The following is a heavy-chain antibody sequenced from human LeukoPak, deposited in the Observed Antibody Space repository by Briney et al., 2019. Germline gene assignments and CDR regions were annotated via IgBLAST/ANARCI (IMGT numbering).Heavy chain of an antibody. V-gene: IGHV1-8*03. CDR3: ARVGGPYYDFWSGQNWFDP. Sequence: ASVKVSCKASGYTFTSYDINWVRQATGQGLEWMGWMNPNSGNTGYAQKFQGRVTITRNTSISTAYMELSSLRSEDTAVYYCARVGGPYYDFWSGQNWFDPWGQGTLVTVSS. CDR1: GYTFTSYD. J-gene: IGHJ5*02. CDR2: MNPNSGNT. D-gene: IGHD3-3*01.